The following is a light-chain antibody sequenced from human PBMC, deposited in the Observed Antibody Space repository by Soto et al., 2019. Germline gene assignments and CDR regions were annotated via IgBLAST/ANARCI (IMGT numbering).Light chain of an antibody. CDR2: DVS. CDR3: CSYAGSYIYV. CDR1: SSDVGGYNA. J-gene: IGLJ1*01. Sequence: QSALTQPRSVSGSPGQSVTISCTGTSSDVGGYNAVSWYQQNPGKVPKIMIYDVSKRPSGVPDRFSGSKSGNTASLIISGLQAEDEADYFCCSYAGSYIYVFGTGTKLTVL. V-gene: IGLV2-11*01.